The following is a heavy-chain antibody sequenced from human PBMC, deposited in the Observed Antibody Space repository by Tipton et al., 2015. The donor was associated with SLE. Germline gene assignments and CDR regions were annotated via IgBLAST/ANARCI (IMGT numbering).Heavy chain of an antibody. D-gene: IGHD5-18*01. J-gene: IGHJ4*02. V-gene: IGHV6-1*01. CDR3: ARVRVDTAMGVFDF. CDR2: TYYRSKWYS. Sequence: VKPSQTLSLTCAISGDSVSTNSAAWTWIRQSPSRGLEWLGRTYYRSKWYSDYAVSVKSRITINPDTSTSTAYMELRSLRSDDTAIYYCARVRVDTAMGVFDFWGQGTLVTVSS. CDR1: GDSVSTNSAA.